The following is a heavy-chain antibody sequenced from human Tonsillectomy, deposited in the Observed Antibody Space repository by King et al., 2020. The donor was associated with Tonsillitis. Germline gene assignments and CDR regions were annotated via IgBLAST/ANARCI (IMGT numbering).Heavy chain of an antibody. CDR3: AKESPYSGNYRFYYFDY. J-gene: IGHJ4*02. V-gene: IGHV3-23*04. D-gene: IGHD1-26*01. CDR2: ISGRETRT. CDR1: GFTFSTYA. Sequence: VQLVESGGGLVQPGGSLRLSCEASGFTFSTYAMSWVRQAPGKGPEWGSAISGRETRTFYADFVKGRFTISRDDSKNNVSLQMSSLRAEDTAVYYCAKESPYSGNYRFYYFDYWGQGTLVTVSS.